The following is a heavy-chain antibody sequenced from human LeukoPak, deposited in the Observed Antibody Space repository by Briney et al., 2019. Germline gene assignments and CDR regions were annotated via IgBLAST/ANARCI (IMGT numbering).Heavy chain of an antibody. CDR1: GFTFSSYA. Sequence: GGSLRLSCAASGFTFSSYAMSWVRQAPGKGLEWVSAISGSGGSTYYADSVKGRFTISRDNSKNTLYLQMNSLRAEDTAVYYCAKDQGIAARRRVFYYFDYWGQGTLVTVSS. V-gene: IGHV3-23*01. CDR2: ISGSGGST. J-gene: IGHJ4*02. D-gene: IGHD6-6*01. CDR3: AKDQGIAARRRVFYYFDY.